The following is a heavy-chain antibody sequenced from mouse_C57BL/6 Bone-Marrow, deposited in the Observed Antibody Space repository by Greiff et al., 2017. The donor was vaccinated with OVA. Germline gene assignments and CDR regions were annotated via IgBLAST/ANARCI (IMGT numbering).Heavy chain of an antibody. CDR1: GYAFTNYL. V-gene: IGHV1-54*01. J-gene: IGHJ2*01. CDR3: ARWGAGTAYFDY. Sequence: VQLQQSGAELVRPGPSVKVSCKASGYAFTNYLIEWVKQRPGQGLEWIGVINPGSGGTNYNEKFKGKATLTADKSSSTAYMQLSSLTSEDSAVYFCARWGAGTAYFDYWGQGTTLTVSS. D-gene: IGHD4-1*01. CDR2: INPGSGGT.